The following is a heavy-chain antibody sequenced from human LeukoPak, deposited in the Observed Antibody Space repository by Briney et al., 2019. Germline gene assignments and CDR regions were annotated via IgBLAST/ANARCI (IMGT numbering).Heavy chain of an antibody. J-gene: IGHJ6*04. Sequence: PSETLSLTCTVSGGSISSSSYYWGWIRQPPGKGLEWIGSIYYSGSTYYNPSLKSRVTISVDTSKNQFSLKLSSVTAADTAVYYCARGSIYCSSTSCYLGTRQRGPLDVWGKGTTVTVSS. V-gene: IGHV4-39*01. D-gene: IGHD2-2*01. CDR3: ARGSIYCSSTSCYLGTRQRGPLDV. CDR2: IYYSGST. CDR1: GGSISSSSYY.